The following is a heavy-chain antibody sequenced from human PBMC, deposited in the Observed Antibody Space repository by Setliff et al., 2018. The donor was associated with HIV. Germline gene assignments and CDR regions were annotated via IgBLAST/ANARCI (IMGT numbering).Heavy chain of an antibody. V-gene: IGHV4-39*01. J-gene: IGHJ4*02. D-gene: IGHD3-22*01. CDR3: ARHSGLGGYYSPFDY. CDR1: GGSIKSSSDY. Sequence: SSETLSLTCTVSGGSIKSSSDYWGWIRQPPGKGLEWIGTIYYSGSTYYNPSLKSRVTISVDTSKNQFSLKLSSVTAADTTVYYCARHSGLGGYYSPFDYWGPGTLVTVSS. CDR2: IYYSGST.